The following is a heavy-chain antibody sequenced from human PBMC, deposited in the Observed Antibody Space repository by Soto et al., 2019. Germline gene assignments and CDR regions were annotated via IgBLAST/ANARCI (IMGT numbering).Heavy chain of an antibody. J-gene: IGHJ3*02. Sequence: EVQLVESGGGLVQPGGYLRLSCAASGLTFSSHWMHWVRQAPGKGLVWVSRIDSDGSRTNYADSVKGRFTISRDNAKNTVYLQMNSLRVEETAVYYCARGGRGAYGLDIWGRGTMVTVSS. CDR3: ARGGRGAYGLDI. D-gene: IGHD2-21*01. V-gene: IGHV3-74*01. CDR1: GLTFSSHW. CDR2: IDSDGSRT.